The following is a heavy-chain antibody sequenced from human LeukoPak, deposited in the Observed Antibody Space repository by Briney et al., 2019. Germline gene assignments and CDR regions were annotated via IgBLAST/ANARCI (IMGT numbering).Heavy chain of an antibody. CDR3: AREPHGFGEPRGYYFDY. CDR2: MNPNSGNT. J-gene: IGHJ4*02. V-gene: IGHV1-8*03. Sequence: GASVKVSCKASGYSFTNYDINWVRQATGQGLEWMGWMNPNSGNTGYAQKFQGRVTTTRNTSISTAYMELSSLRSEDTAVYYCAREPHGFGEPRGYYFDYWGQGTLVTVSS. CDR1: GYSFTNYD. D-gene: IGHD3-10*01.